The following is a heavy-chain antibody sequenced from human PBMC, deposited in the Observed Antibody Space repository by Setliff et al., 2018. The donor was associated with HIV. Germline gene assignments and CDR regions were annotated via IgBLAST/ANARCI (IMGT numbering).Heavy chain of an antibody. CDR3: ARDLGRITLSGVNEGWFDP. J-gene: IGHJ5*02. D-gene: IGHD3-3*01. CDR2: IIPIFGTA. Sequence: ASVKVSCKASEGTFSSYAISWVRQAPGQGLEWMGGIIPIFGTANYAQKFQGRVTITADESTSTAYMELSSLRSEDTAVYYCARDLGRITLSGVNEGWFDPWGQGTLVTVSS. V-gene: IGHV1-69*13. CDR1: EGTFSSYA.